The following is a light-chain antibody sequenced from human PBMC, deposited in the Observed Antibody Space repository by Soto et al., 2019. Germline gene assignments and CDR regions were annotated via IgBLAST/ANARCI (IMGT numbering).Light chain of an antibody. CDR2: GAS. V-gene: IGKV3-20*01. Sequence: EIVLTQSPGTLSLSPGERATLSCMASQSVSSSYLAWYQQKPGQAPRLLIYGASSRATGIPDRFSGSGSGTDFTLTISSLEPEDFAVYYCQQYVSSPFTFGTGTKLAIK. J-gene: IGKJ3*01. CDR3: QQYVSSPFT. CDR1: QSVSSSY.